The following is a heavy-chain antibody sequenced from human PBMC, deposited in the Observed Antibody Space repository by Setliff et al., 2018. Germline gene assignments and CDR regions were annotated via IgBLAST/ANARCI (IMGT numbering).Heavy chain of an antibody. V-gene: IGHV4-34*01. J-gene: IGHJ4*02. CDR3: ARQPSSGAYYNPRPYYFDS. CDR2: INHSGGI. D-gene: IGHD3-10*01. CDR1: GGSFSGFY. Sequence: NPSETLSLTCAVYGGSFSGFYWPWIRQSPGKGLERIGEINHSGGIDYNPSLKSRVTISVDTSKNQFSLKLMSVTAADTAVYFCARQPSSGAYYNPRPYYFDSWGQGTLVTVSS.